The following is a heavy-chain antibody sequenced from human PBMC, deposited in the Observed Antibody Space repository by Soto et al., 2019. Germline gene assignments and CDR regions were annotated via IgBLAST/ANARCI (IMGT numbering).Heavy chain of an antibody. Sequence: GGSLRLSCAASGFTFSSYGMHWVRQAPGKGLEWVAVISYDGSNKYYADSVKGRFTISRDNSKNTLYLQMNSLRAEDTAVYYCSKDNYDTSGPIDHWGQGTLVTVSS. V-gene: IGHV3-30*18. CDR1: GFTFSSYG. CDR2: ISYDGSNK. J-gene: IGHJ4*02. CDR3: SKDNYDTSGPIDH. D-gene: IGHD3-22*01.